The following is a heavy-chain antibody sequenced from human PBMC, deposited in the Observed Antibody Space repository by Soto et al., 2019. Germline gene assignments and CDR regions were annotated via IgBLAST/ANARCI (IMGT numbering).Heavy chain of an antibody. V-gene: IGHV4-39*01. D-gene: IGHD3-3*01. CDR1: GASISTTAYY. CDR3: ASQLNYDFWSGSGYFDY. J-gene: IGHJ4*02. CDR2: IYYTGSP. Sequence: PSETLSLTCTVSGASISTTAYYWCWIRQPPGKGLEWIGSIYYTGSPDYSASLKSPVTISVDTSKNQFALKVSSVTAADTGIYYCASQLNYDFWSGSGYFDYWGQGTLVTVSS.